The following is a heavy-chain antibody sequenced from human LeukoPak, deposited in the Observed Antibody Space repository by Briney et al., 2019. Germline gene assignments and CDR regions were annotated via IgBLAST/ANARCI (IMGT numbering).Heavy chain of an antibody. CDR1: GFTFSSSW. V-gene: IGHV3-7*01. Sequence: GGSLRLSCAASGFTFSSSWMTWVRQAPGKELEWVAIIKPDGSDKSYVGSVKGRFTISRDNAKNSLYLQMNSLTAEDTAVYYCARDPDFRALDYWGQGTLVTVSS. D-gene: IGHD2/OR15-2a*01. CDR3: ARDPDFRALDY. CDR2: IKPDGSDK. J-gene: IGHJ4*02.